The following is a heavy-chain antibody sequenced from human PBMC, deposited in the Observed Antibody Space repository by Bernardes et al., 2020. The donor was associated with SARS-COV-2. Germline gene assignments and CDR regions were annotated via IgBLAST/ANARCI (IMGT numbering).Heavy chain of an antibody. CDR1: GYTFTSYG. V-gene: IGHV1-18*01. CDR3: ARDKASMGYFDY. CDR2: ISAYNGNT. J-gene: IGHJ4*02. Sequence: ASVKVSCKASGYTFTSYGISWVRQAPGQGLEWMGWISAYNGNTNYAQKLQGRVTVTTDTSTSTAYMELRSLRSDDTAVYYCARDKASMGYFDYWGQGTLVTVSS. D-gene: IGHD3-16*01.